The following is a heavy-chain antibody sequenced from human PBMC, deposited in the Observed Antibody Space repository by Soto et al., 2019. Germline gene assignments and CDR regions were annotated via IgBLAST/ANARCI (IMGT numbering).Heavy chain of an antibody. CDR3: AREETAWPLAYGLDV. CDR2: ITRNSDI. Sequence: PGGSLRLSCAASGFTFSSYSMHWVRQAPGKGLEWVSAITRNSDIYYADSAKGRFTISRDNAQNSVSLQMDSLRAEDTAVYYCAREETAWPLAYGLDVWGQGTTVTVSS. CDR1: GFTFSSYS. V-gene: IGHV3-21*01. J-gene: IGHJ6*02. D-gene: IGHD2-21*02.